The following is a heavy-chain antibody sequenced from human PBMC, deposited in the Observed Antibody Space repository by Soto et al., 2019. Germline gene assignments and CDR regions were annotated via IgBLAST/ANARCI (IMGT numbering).Heavy chain of an antibody. CDR2: IIPIFGTA. Sequence: SVKVSCKASGGTFSSYAISWLRQAPGQGLEWMGGIIPIFGTANYAQKFQGRVTITADESTSTAYMELSSLRSEDTAVYYCAREVGNDYGDYVPWFDPWGQGTLVTVSS. J-gene: IGHJ5*02. D-gene: IGHD4-17*01. CDR3: AREVGNDYGDYVPWFDP. CDR1: GGTFSSYA. V-gene: IGHV1-69*13.